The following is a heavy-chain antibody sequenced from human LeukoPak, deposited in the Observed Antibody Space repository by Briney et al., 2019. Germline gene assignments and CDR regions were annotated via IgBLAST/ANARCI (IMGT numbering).Heavy chain of an antibody. CDR3: AKSLLTTATGTGRAFDI. J-gene: IGHJ3*02. D-gene: IGHD1-1*01. CDR1: GFTFSSYA. V-gene: IGHV3-21*04. Sequence: GGSLRLSCAASGFTFSSYAMNWVRQAPGKGLEWVSYISSSNSHIYYADSVKGRFTISRDNSKNTLYLQMNSLRAEDSAEYYCAKSLLTTATGTGRAFDIWGQGTMVTVSA. CDR2: ISSSNSHI.